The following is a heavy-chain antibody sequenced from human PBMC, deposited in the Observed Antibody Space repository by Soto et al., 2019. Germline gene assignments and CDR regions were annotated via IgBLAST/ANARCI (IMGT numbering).Heavy chain of an antibody. Sequence: QVQLVESGGGGVQPGRTLRLSCAASGCAFWNYGMHWVRQAPAKGLEWVALVWYDGGNKNYVDSVKGRFTISRDNSKNTLFLQMNSLRDEDTAVYYCVRAAGYSGNDYVYYYGMDVWGQGTTVTVSS. J-gene: IGHJ6*02. CDR3: VRAAGYSGNDYVYYYGMDV. CDR2: VWYDGGNK. V-gene: IGHV3-33*01. CDR1: GCAFWNYG. D-gene: IGHD5-12*01.